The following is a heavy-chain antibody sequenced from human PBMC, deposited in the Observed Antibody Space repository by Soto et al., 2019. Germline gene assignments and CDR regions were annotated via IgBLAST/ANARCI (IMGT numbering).Heavy chain of an antibody. CDR3: ARYLSTICPQVSHYGMSV. J-gene: IGHJ6*02. V-gene: IGHV3-30-3*01. CDR2: ISHDGNNR. CDR1: GFSFNNYA. D-gene: IGHD3-3*01. Sequence: PGGCMRLSCAASGFSFNNYALHWVRQAPGKGLEWLAAISHDGNNRYYADSVRGRFTISRDNSRNTLYLQMNNQTVDDTAIFYCARYLSTICPQVSHYGMSVWGDGTSGTVPS.